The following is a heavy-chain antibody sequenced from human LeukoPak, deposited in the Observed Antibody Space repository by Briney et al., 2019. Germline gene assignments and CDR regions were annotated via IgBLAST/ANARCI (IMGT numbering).Heavy chain of an antibody. J-gene: IGHJ4*02. CDR1: GGSISSGDYY. CDR3: ARVGSGLDY. CDR2: IYYSGST. D-gene: IGHD3-10*01. V-gene: IGHV4-30-4*01. Sequence: SQTLSLTCTVSGGSISSGDYYWSWIRQSPGKGLEWIGYIYYSGSTYYNPSLKSRVIISVDTSKNQFSPKLTSVTAADTAVYYCARVGSGLDYWGQGTLVTVSS.